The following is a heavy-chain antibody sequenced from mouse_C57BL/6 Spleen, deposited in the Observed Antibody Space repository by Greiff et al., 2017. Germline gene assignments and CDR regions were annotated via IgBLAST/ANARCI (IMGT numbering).Heavy chain of an antibody. Sequence: QVQLKESGAELAKPGASVKLSCKASGYTFTSYWMHWVKQRPGQGLEWIGYINPSSGYTKYNQKFQDKATLTADKSSSTAYMQLSSLTYKDSAVYYFARSSPSYYGNSYWYFDVWGTGTTVTVSS. CDR2: INPSSGYT. J-gene: IGHJ1*03. CDR3: ARSSPSYYGNSYWYFDV. V-gene: IGHV1-7*01. CDR1: GYTFTSYW. D-gene: IGHD2-10*01.